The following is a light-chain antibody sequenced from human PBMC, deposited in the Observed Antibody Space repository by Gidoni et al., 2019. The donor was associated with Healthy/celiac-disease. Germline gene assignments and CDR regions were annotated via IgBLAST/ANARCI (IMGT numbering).Light chain of an antibody. CDR3: CSYAGSYTFWV. CDR2: DLS. J-gene: IGLJ3*02. CDR1: SSDVGGYNY. V-gene: IGLV2-11*01. Sequence: QSALPQPRSVSGSPGQSVTISCTGTSSDVGGYNYVSWYQQHPGKAPKLMIYDLSKRPSGVPDRFSVSKSGNTASLTISGLQAEDEADYYCCSYAGSYTFWVFGGGTKLTVL.